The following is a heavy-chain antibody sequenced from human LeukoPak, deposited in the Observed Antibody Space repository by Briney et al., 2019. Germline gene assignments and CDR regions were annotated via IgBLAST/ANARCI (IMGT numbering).Heavy chain of an antibody. J-gene: IGHJ4*02. Sequence: SETLSLTCTVSGGSMSNYYWSWIRQPPGKGLEWIAYIDNSGSTKYNPSLKSRVTISLDTSKNQFSLNLRSVTAADTAVYHCARGPPPDFDCWGQGTLVTVSS. CDR3: ARGPPPDFDC. CDR1: GGSMSNYY. V-gene: IGHV4-59*12. CDR2: IDNSGST.